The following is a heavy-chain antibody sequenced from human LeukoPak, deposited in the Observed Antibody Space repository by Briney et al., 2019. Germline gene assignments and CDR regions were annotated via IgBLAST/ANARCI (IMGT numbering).Heavy chain of an antibody. Sequence: GGSLRLSCAASGFSFRSHTMNWVRQAPGKGLEWVSSVSSSSSYLYYADSVKGRFTISRDNAKNSLFLQMNSLRAEDTAVYYCATDEDPFDYWGQGTLVTVSS. V-gene: IGHV3-21*01. CDR3: ATDEDPFDY. CDR2: VSSSSSYL. CDR1: GFSFRSHT. J-gene: IGHJ4*02.